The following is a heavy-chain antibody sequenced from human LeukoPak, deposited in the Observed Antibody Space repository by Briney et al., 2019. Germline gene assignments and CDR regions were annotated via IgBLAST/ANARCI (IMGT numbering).Heavy chain of an antibody. CDR3: AKYLRSYSSSYDLDPPWGMDV. V-gene: IGHV3-30*18. J-gene: IGHJ6*02. Sequence: PGGSLRLSCAASGFTFSSYGMHWVRQAPGKGLEWVAVISYDGSNKYYADSVKGRFTISRDNSKNTLYLQMNSLRPADTAVYYCAKYLRSYSSSYDLDPPWGMDVWGQGTTVTVSS. D-gene: IGHD1-26*01. CDR2: ISYDGSNK. CDR1: GFTFSSYG.